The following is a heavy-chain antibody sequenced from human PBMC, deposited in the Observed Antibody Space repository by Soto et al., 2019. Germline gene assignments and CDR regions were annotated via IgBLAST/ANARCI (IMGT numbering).Heavy chain of an antibody. D-gene: IGHD1-7*01. CDR3: ARGQLELWEDEAFDI. Sequence: ASVKVSCKASGGTFSSYAISWVRQAPGQGLEWMGGIIHIFGTANYAQKFQGRVTVTADESTSTAYMELSSLKSEDTAVYYCARGQLELWEDEAFDIWGQGTMVTVSS. J-gene: IGHJ3*02. CDR2: IIHIFGTA. V-gene: IGHV1-69*13. CDR1: GGTFSSYA.